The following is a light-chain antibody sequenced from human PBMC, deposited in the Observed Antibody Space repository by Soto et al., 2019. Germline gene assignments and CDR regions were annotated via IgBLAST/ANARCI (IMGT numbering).Light chain of an antibody. CDR1: SSDIGTYNF. Sequence: QSALTQPASVSGSPGQSITLSCTGTSSDIGTYNFVSWYQQHPGNAPKLMTYDVSNLPSGVYNRFSGSKSVNTSSLTSSGRQAEDEADYYCSSYTASASYVFGTGTKLTVL. J-gene: IGLJ1*01. CDR2: DVS. CDR3: SSYTASASYV. V-gene: IGLV2-14*03.